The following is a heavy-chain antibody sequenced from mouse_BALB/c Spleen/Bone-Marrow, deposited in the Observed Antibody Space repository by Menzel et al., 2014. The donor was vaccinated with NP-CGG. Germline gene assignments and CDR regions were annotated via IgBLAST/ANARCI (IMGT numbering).Heavy chain of an antibody. J-gene: IGHJ2*01. CDR3: ARSGVCGYYF. Sequence: EVNVVESGGGLVKPGGSLKLSCAASGFTFGSYAMSWVRQTPEKRLEWVATISSGGSYTYYPDSVKGRFTISRDNAKNTLYLQMSSLRSEDTAMYYCARSGVCGYYFGGQGTTLTVSS. CDR2: ISSGGSYT. D-gene: IGHD2-3*01. CDR1: GFTFGSYA. V-gene: IGHV5-9-3*01.